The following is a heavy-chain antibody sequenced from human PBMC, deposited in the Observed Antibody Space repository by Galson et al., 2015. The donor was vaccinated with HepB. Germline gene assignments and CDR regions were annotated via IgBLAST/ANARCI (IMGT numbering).Heavy chain of an antibody. V-gene: IGHV1-46*01. J-gene: IGHJ6*03. CDR2: INPSGGST. CDR3: ARGGNAQAGPQALVFPAYYMDV. D-gene: IGHD3-3*02. Sequence: SVKVSCKASGYTFTSYYMHWVRQAPGQGLEWMGIINPSGGSTSYAQKFQGRVTMTRDTSTSTVYMELSSLRSEDTAVYYCARGGNAQAGPQALVFPAYYMDVWGKGTTVTVSS. CDR1: GYTFTSYY.